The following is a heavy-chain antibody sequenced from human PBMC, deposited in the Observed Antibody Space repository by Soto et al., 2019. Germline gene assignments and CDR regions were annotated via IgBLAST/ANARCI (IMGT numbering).Heavy chain of an antibody. CDR1: GFTFSSYA. V-gene: IGHV3-23*01. CDR3: AKDLRYDFWSGSPFDP. D-gene: IGHD3-3*01. J-gene: IGHJ5*02. CDR2: ISGSGGST. Sequence: GGSLRLSCEGSGFTFSSYAMSWVRQAPGKGLEWVSAISGSGGSTYYADSVKGRFTISRDNSKNTLYLQMNSLRAEDTAVYYCAKDLRYDFWSGSPFDPWGQGTLVTVSS.